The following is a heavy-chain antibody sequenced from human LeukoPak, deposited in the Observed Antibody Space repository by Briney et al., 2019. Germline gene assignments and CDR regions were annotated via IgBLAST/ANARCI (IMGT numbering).Heavy chain of an antibody. CDR3: TKDFGLDY. V-gene: IGHV3-15*01. J-gene: IGHJ4*02. D-gene: IGHD3-10*01. Sequence: PGGSLRLSCAASGFTFTNAWMTWVRQAPGKGLEWVGRIKSISAGGTTDYAAPVKGRFTISRDDSKNMLYLQMNSLKSEDTAVYYCTKDFGLDYWGQGTLVTVCS. CDR2: IKSISAGGTT. CDR1: GFTFTNAW.